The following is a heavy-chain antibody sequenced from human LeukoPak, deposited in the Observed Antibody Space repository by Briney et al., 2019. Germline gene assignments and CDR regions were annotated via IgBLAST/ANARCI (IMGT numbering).Heavy chain of an antibody. D-gene: IGHD6-6*01. Sequence: SETLSLTYTVSGGSISSSSYYWGWIRQPPGKGLEWIGSIYYSGSTYYNPSLKSRVTISVDTSKNQFSLKLSSVTAADTAVYYCARDCIAARDVWFDPWGQGTLVTVSS. V-gene: IGHV4-39*07. CDR1: GGSISSSSYY. J-gene: IGHJ5*02. CDR3: ARDCIAARDVWFDP. CDR2: IYYSGST.